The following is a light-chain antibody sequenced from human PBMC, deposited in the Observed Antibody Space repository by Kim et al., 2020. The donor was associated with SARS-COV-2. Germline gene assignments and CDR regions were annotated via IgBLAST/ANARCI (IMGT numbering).Light chain of an antibody. CDR1: KLGDKY. V-gene: IGLV3-1*01. Sequence: SYELTHPPSVSVSPGQTASITCSGDKLGDKYASWYQQKPGQSPVLVIYEDTKRPSGIPERFSGSNSGNTATLTISGTQAMDEADYYCQAWDSSTAGVVFGGGTQLTVL. CDR2: EDT. CDR3: QAWDSSTAGVV. J-gene: IGLJ2*01.